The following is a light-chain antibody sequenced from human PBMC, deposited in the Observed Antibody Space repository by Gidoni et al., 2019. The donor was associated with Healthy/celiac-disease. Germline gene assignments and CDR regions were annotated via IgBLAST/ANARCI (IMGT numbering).Light chain of an antibody. CDR1: QSISSY. CDR2: AAS. Sequence: DIQMTQSPSSLSASVAVPVTITCRASQSISSYLNWYQQKPGKAPKLLIYAASSLQSGVPSRFSGSGSGTDFTLTISSLQPEDFATYYCQQSYSTPRTFGQGTKVEIK. CDR3: QQSYSTPRT. J-gene: IGKJ1*01. V-gene: IGKV1-39*01.